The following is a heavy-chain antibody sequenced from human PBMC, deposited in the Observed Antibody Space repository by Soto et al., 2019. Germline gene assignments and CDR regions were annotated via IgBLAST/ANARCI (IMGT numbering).Heavy chain of an antibody. CDR2: IIPIFGTA. Sequence: AASVKVSCKASGGTFSSYAISWVRQAPGQGLEWMGGIIPIFGTANYAQKFQGRVTITADESTSTAYMELSSLRSEDTAVYYCARVNHLGYCSGGSCPNDAFDIWGQGTMVTVSS. CDR3: ARVNHLGYCSGGSCPNDAFDI. D-gene: IGHD2-15*01. J-gene: IGHJ3*02. CDR1: GGTFSSYA. V-gene: IGHV1-69*13.